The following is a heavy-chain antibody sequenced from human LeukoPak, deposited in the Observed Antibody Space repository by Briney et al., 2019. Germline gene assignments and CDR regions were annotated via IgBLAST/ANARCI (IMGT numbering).Heavy chain of an antibody. Sequence: ASVKVSCKASEYTFTGFYIHWVRQAPGQGLEWMGWINPNSGGTNYAQKFQGRVTMTRDTSITTAYLELSRLRSDDTAVYYCARDREVVAFDIWGQGTMVTVSS. CDR2: INPNSGGT. CDR3: ARDREVVAFDI. V-gene: IGHV1-2*02. CDR1: EYTFTGFY. J-gene: IGHJ3*02. D-gene: IGHD2-15*01.